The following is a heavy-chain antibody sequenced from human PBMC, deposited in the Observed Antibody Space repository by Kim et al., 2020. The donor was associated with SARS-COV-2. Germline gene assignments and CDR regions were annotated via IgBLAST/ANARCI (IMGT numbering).Heavy chain of an antibody. CDR3: ARDGIAATRDAFDI. D-gene: IGHD2-15*01. CDR1: GGSISSGGYY. Sequence: SETLSLTCTVSGGSISSGGYYWSWIRQHPGKGLEWIGYIYYSGSTYYNPSLKSRVTISVDTSKNQFSLKLSSVTAADTAVYYCARDGIAATRDAFDIWGQGTMVTVSS. CDR2: IYYSGST. V-gene: IGHV4-31*03. J-gene: IGHJ3*02.